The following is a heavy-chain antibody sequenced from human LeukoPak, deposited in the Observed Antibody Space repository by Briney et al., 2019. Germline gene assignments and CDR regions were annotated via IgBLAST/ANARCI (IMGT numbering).Heavy chain of an antibody. CDR3: ARRGSGYYAYFDF. J-gene: IGHJ4*02. Sequence: SETLSLTCTVSGGSFSSYYWSWLRQPPGKGLEWIGYISYTGSTNYNPSLKSRLTISVDTSKNQFSLKLSSVTAADTAVYYCARRGSGYYAYFDFWGQGTLVTVSS. D-gene: IGHD3-22*01. CDR1: GGSFSSYY. CDR2: ISYTGST. V-gene: IGHV4-59*08.